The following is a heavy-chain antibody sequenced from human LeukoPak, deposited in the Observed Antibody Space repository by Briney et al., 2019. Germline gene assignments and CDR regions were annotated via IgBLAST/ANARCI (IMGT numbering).Heavy chain of an antibody. V-gene: IGHV1-69*04. CDR2: IIPILGIA. CDR1: GGTFSSYA. J-gene: IGHJ4*02. CDR3: ARSRPDPYYFDY. Sequence: GASVKVSCTASGGTFSSYAISWVRQAPGQGLEWMGRIIPILGIANYAQKFQGRVTITADKSTSTAYMELSSLRSEDTAVYYCARSRPDPYYFDYWGQGTLVTVSS.